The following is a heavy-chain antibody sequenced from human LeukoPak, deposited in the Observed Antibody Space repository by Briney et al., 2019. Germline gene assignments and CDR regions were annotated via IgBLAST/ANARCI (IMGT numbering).Heavy chain of an antibody. CDR3: AKTGGSYYSGFDP. CDR1: GFTFSSYS. D-gene: IGHD1-26*01. V-gene: IGHV3-30*02. Sequence: PGGSLRLSCAASGFTFSSYSMNWVRQAPGKGLEWVAFIRYDGSNKYYADSVKGRFTISRDNSKNTLYLQMNSLRAEDTAVYYCAKTGGSYYSGFDPWGQGTLVTVSS. CDR2: IRYDGSNK. J-gene: IGHJ5*02.